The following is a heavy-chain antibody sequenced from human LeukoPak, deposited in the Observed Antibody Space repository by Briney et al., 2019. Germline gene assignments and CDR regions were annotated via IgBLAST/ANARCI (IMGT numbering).Heavy chain of an antibody. CDR1: GGSISRYY. J-gene: IGHJ3*02. CDR2: IYYSGST. Sequence: SEALLLTCTWSGGSISRYYRSSIRQPPGNGLEWIGYIYYSGSTNYNPSLKSRVTISVDTSKNQFSLKLSSVTAADTAVYYCARESNLFGVADDAFDIWGQGTMVTVSS. D-gene: IGHD3-3*01. V-gene: IGHV4-59*01. CDR3: ARESNLFGVADDAFDI.